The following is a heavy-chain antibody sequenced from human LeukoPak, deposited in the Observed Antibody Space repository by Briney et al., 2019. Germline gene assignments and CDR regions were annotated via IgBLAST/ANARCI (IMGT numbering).Heavy chain of an antibody. J-gene: IGHJ1*01. CDR2: INPNSGGT. CDR3: AREYLDSGSSFQH. D-gene: IGHD1-26*01. CDR1: GYTFTGYY. Sequence: GASVKVSCKASGYTFTGYYMHWVRQAPGQGLEWMGWINPNSGGTNYAQKFQGRVTMTRDTSISTAYMELSRLRSDDTAVYYCAREYLDSGSSFQHWGQGTLVTVSS. V-gene: IGHV1-2*02.